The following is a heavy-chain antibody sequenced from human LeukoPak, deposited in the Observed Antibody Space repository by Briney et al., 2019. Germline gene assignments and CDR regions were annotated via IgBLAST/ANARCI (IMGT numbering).Heavy chain of an antibody. CDR1: GYTFTSYD. CDR2: ISAYNGNT. Sequence: GASVKVSCKASGYTFTSYDINWVRQATGQGLEWMGWISAYNGNTNYAQKFQGRVTMTTDTSTSTAYMELRSLKSDDTAVYYCARDRSSSSLWGQGTLVTVSS. CDR3: ARDRSSSSL. J-gene: IGHJ4*02. D-gene: IGHD6-6*01. V-gene: IGHV1-18*01.